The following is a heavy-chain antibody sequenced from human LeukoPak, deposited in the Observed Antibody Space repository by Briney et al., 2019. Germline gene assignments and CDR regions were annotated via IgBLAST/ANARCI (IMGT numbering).Heavy chain of an antibody. D-gene: IGHD5-18*01. CDR3: AQIYTYGSSQFDY. J-gene: IGHJ4*02. CDR2: ISSSGSTI. CDR1: GFTFSNYE. Sequence: GGSLRLSCAASGFTFSNYEMSWVRQAPGKGLEWVSYISSSGSTIYYADSVKGRFTISRDNAKNSLYLQMNSLRAEDTAVYYCAQIYTYGSSQFDYWGQGTLVTVSS. V-gene: IGHV3-48*03.